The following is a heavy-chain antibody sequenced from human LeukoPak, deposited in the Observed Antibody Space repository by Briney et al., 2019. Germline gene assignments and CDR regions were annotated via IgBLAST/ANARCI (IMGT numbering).Heavy chain of an antibody. CDR2: IYYSGST. V-gene: IGHV4-39*01. J-gene: IGHJ4*02. D-gene: IGHD2-2*01. Sequence: SETLSLTCTVSGGSIISSSYYWGWIRQPPGKGLEWIGSIYYSGSTYYNPSLKSRVTISVDTSKNQFSLKLSSVTAADTAVYYCALGNIVVVPAGGYYFDYWGQGTLVTVSS. CDR1: GGSIISSSYY. CDR3: ALGNIVVVPAGGYYFDY.